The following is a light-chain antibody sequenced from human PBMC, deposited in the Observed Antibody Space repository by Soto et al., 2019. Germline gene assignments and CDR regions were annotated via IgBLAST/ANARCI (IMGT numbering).Light chain of an antibody. V-gene: IGKV1-39*01. CDR3: QQSYSKSPYT. J-gene: IGKJ4*01. CDR1: QSISAY. CDR2: AAS. Sequence: DIQMTQSPSSLSACVGDRVTIICRASQSISAYLNWYQQKPGKAPKFLIYAASTLESGVPSRFSGRGSGTNFSLTISSLQPEDFATYYCQQSYSKSPYTFGGGTKVDIK.